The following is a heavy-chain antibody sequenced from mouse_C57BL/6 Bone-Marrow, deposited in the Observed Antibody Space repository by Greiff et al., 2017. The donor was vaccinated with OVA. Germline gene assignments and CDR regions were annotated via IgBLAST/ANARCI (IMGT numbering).Heavy chain of an antibody. V-gene: IGHV2-6-1*01. CDR1: GFSLTSYG. D-gene: IGHD4-1*01. J-gene: IGHJ3*01. Sequence: VKLMESGPGLVAPSQSLSITCTVSGFSLTSYGVHWVRQPPGKGLECLVVIWSDGSTTYNSALKSRLSISKDNSKSQVFLKMNSLQTDDTAMYYCARHDSNWVEFAYWGQGTLVTVSA. CDR2: IWSDGST. CDR3: ARHDSNWVEFAY.